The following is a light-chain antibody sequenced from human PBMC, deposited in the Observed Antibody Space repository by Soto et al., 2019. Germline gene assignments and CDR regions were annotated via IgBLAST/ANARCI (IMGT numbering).Light chain of an antibody. CDR3: QTWDTGIRV. J-gene: IGLJ2*01. V-gene: IGLV4-69*01. Sequence: QAVVTQSPSASASLGASVKLTCSLSSGHSSYAIAWHQQRPEKGPRYLMKVNSDGSHSKGDGIPDRFSGSSSGAERYLSISSLQSEDEADYYCQTWDTGIRVFGGGTKLTVL. CDR1: SGHSSYA. CDR2: VNSDGSH.